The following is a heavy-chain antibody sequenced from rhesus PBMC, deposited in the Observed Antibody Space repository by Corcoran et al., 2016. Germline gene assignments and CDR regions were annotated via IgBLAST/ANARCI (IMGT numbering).Heavy chain of an antibody. CDR1: GYTNTDDY. CDR3: ATGGLGY. V-gene: IGHV1-111*02. Sequence: EVQLVQSGDEVKKPGASVKISCKATGYTNTDDYLHWGRQAPGKGFEWMGRVDPADGEAIPAPTFQATLTITAAPPTDTAYMELRSLRSADAAVYSCATGGLGYWGQGVLVTVSS. J-gene: IGHJ4*01. D-gene: IGHD2-21*01. CDR2: VDPADGEA.